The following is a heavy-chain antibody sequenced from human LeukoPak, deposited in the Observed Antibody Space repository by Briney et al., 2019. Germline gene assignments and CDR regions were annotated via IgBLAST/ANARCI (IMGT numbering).Heavy chain of an antibody. CDR2: IYYSGST. CDR3: ARHTTYYDSSGYYRYFDY. Sequence: SESLSLTCTVSGGSISSSSYYWRWIRQPPGKGLEWIGSIYYSGSTYYNPSLKSRVTISVDTSKNQFSLKLSSVTAADTAVYYCARHTTYYDSSGYYRYFDYRGQGTLVTVSS. J-gene: IGHJ4*02. V-gene: IGHV4-39*01. CDR1: GGSISSSSYY. D-gene: IGHD3-22*01.